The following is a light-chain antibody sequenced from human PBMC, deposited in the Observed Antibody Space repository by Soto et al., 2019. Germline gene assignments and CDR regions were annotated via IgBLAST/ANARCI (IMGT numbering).Light chain of an antibody. J-gene: IGKJ1*01. V-gene: IGKV1-39*01. Sequence: DIQMTQSPSSLSAFVGDRVTITCRASQAISNYVNWYQQKPGKAPKXLIYGASSLQSGVPSRFSGYGSGTDFTLTISTLQPEDVATYFCQQSYSTPWTFGQGTKVDI. CDR2: GAS. CDR1: QAISNY. CDR3: QQSYSTPWT.